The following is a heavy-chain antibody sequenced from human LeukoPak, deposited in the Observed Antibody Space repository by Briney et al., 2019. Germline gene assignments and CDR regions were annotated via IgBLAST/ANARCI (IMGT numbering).Heavy chain of an antibody. CDR2: IYTSGST. J-gene: IGHJ5*02. CDR3: ARAGGTMVRGPDVVLNWFDP. D-gene: IGHD3-10*01. V-gene: IGHV4-4*07. CDR1: GGSISSYY. Sequence: SETLSLTCPVSGGSISSYYWSWIRQPAGKGLEWIGRIYTSGSTNYNPSLKSRVTISVDKSKNQFSLKLSSVTAADTAVYYCARAGGTMVRGPDVVLNWFDPWGQGTLVTVSS.